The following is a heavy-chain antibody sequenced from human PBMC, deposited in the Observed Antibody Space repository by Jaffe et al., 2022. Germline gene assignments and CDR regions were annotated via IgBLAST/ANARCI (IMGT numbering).Heavy chain of an antibody. V-gene: IGHV4-34*01. CDR2: INHSGST. D-gene: IGHD5-12*01. CDR3: ARGVPYVDIVATIGGGYFDY. J-gene: IGHJ4*02. CDR1: GGSFSGYY. Sequence: QVQLQQWGAGLLKPSETLSLTCAVYGGSFSGYYWSWIRQPPGKGLEWIGEINHSGSTNYNPSLKSRVTISVDTSKNQFSLKLSSVTAADTAVYYCARGVPYVDIVATIGGGYFDYWGQGTLVTVSS.